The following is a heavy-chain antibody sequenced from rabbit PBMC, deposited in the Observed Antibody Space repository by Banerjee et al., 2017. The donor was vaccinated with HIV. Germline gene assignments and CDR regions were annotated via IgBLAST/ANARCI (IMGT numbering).Heavy chain of an antibody. J-gene: IGHJ3*01. CDR1: GIDFSSYYY. V-gene: IGHV1S45*01. Sequence: QQQLEESGGGLVKPGGTLTLTCKASGIDFSSYYYMCWVRQAPGKGLEWIGCIVTGSGNTYYANWAKGRFTISKTSSTTVTLQMTSLTAADTATYFCARDGDYDAAAYDRLDLWGQGTLVTDS. D-gene: IGHD2-1*01. CDR3: ARDGDYDAAAYDRLDL. CDR2: IVTGSGNT.